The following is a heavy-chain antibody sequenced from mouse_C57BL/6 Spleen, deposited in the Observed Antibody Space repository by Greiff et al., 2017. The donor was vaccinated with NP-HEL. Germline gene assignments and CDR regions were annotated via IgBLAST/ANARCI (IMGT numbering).Heavy chain of an antibody. V-gene: IGHV1-80*01. CDR2: IYPGDGDT. CDR1: GYAFSSYW. J-gene: IGHJ1*03. CDR3: ARRIDWYFDV. Sequence: VKLVESGAELVKPGASVKISCKASGYAFSSYWMNWVKQRPGKGLEWIGQIYPGDGDTNYNGKFKGKATLTADKSSSTAYMQLSSLTSEDSAVYFCARRIDWYFDVWGTGTTVTVSS.